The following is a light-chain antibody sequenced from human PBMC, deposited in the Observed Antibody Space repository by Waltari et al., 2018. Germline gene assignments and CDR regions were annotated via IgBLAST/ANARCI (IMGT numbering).Light chain of an antibody. Sequence: EIVMTQSPDTLSVSPGERATLSCRASQSLGSKLAWYQQKPDQPPRLLVYGASTRATDTPARFSGSGSGTEFTLVISGLQSEDFATYYCHQYKMRPETFGQGTKVEI. CDR3: HQYKMRPET. J-gene: IGKJ1*01. V-gene: IGKV3-15*01. CDR2: GAS. CDR1: QSLGSK.